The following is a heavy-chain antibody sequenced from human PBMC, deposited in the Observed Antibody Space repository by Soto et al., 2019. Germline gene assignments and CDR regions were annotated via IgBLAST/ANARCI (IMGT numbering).Heavy chain of an antibody. CDR3: ARVSGSMTIFGVLIPTHWYFDL. D-gene: IGHD3-3*01. CDR1: GFTFSSYG. Sequence: GGSLRLSCAASGFTFSSYGMHWVRQAPGKGLEWVAVIWYDGSNKYYADSVKGRFTISRDNSKNTLYLQMNSLRAEDTAIYYCARVSGSMTIFGVLIPTHWYFDLWGRGTLVTVSS. V-gene: IGHV3-33*01. CDR2: IWYDGSNK. J-gene: IGHJ2*01.